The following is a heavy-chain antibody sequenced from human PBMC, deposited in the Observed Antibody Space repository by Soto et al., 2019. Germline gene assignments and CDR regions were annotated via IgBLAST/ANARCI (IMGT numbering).Heavy chain of an antibody. V-gene: IGHV3-21*01. D-gene: IGHD2-21*01. CDR2: ISSSSSYI. CDR1: GFTFSSYS. CDR3: ARVVLKQQLDQPTVVIATRGAFDI. Sequence: EVQLVESGGGLVKPGGSLRLSCAASGFTFSSYSMNWVRQAPGKGLEWVSSISSSSSYIYYADSVKGRFTISRDNAKNSLYLQMNSLRAEDTAVYYCARVVLKQQLDQPTVVIATRGAFDIWGQGTMVTVSS. J-gene: IGHJ3*02.